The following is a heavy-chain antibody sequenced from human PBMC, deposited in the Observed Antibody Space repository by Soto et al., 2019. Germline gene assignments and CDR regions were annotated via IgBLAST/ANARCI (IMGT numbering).Heavy chain of an antibody. CDR2: FDPEDGET. Sequence: ASVKVSCKVSGYTLTELSMHWVRQAPGKGLEWKGGFDPEDGETIYAQKFQGRVTMTEDTSTDTAYMELSSLRSEDTAVYYCATSTSHCSGGSCYLNDAFDIWGQGTMVTVSS. V-gene: IGHV1-24*01. D-gene: IGHD2-15*01. CDR3: ATSTSHCSGGSCYLNDAFDI. J-gene: IGHJ3*02. CDR1: GYTLTELS.